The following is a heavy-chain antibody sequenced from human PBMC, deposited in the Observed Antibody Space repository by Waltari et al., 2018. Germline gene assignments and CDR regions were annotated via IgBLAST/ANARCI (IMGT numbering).Heavy chain of an antibody. CDR1: GYTFTSYD. Sequence: QVQLVQSGAEVKKPGASVKVSCKASGYTFTSYDINWVRQATGQGLEWMGWINPNRGGTNYAQKFQGRVTMTRDTSISTAYMELSRLRSDDTAVYYCARGGLVGATDYWGQGTLVTVSS. V-gene: IGHV1-2*02. J-gene: IGHJ4*02. D-gene: IGHD1-26*01. CDR3: ARGGLVGATDY. CDR2: INPNRGGT.